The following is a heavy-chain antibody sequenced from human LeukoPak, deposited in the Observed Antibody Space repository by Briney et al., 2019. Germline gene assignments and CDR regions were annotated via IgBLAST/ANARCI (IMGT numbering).Heavy chain of an antibody. CDR1: GFTFSTYW. D-gene: IGHD3-3*01. V-gene: IGHV3-74*01. CDR3: ASTYDFWSGYLMA. J-gene: IGHJ5*02. Sequence: GGSLRPSCAASGFTFSTYWMHWVRQGPGKGLVWVSRINGDGSTTHYADSVKGRFTISRDNAKNTLYLQMNSLRAEDTAVYYCASTYDFWSGYLMAWGQGTLVTVSS. CDR2: INGDGSTT.